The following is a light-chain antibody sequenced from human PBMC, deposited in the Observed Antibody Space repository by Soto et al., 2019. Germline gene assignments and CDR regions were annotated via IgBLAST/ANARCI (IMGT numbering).Light chain of an antibody. CDR1: QSVSSNY. V-gene: IGKV3-20*01. CDR2: GAS. J-gene: IGKJ2*02. Sequence: EIVLTQSPATLSLSPGERATLTCRASQSVSSNYLAWYQQKPGQAPRLLIYGASSRATGIPDRFSGSGSGTDFTLTISRLEPEDLALYYCQQYGSSPMCTFGQGTKLEIK. CDR3: QQYGSSPMCT.